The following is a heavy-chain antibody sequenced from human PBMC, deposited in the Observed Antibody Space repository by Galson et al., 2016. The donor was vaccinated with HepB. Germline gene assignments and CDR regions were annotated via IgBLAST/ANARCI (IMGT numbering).Heavy chain of an antibody. CDR3: ARVYVWGSYRPFDC. CDR1: GFTFSDYY. Sequence: SLRLSCAASGFTFSDYYMSWIRQAPGKGLEWISYISTGSGHTNYADSVKGRFTISRDNAENSLSVQMNSLRAEDTAVYYCARVYVWGSYRPFDCWGLGTLVTVSS. D-gene: IGHD3-16*02. J-gene: IGHJ4*02. V-gene: IGHV3-11*06. CDR2: ISTGSGHT.